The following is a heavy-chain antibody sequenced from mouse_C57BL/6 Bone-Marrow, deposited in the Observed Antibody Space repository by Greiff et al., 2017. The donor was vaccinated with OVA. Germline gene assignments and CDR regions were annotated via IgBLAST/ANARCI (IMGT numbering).Heavy chain of an antibody. Sequence: EVKLVESGGGLVKPGGSLKLSCAASGFTFSSYTMPWVRQTPEKRLEWVATISGGGGNTYYPDSVKGRFTISRDNAKNTLYLQLSSLRSEDTALYYCARTGPNWDFAYWGQGTLVTVSA. CDR2: ISGGGGNT. J-gene: IGHJ3*01. D-gene: IGHD4-1*01. CDR3: ARTGPNWDFAY. CDR1: GFTFSSYT. V-gene: IGHV5-9*01.